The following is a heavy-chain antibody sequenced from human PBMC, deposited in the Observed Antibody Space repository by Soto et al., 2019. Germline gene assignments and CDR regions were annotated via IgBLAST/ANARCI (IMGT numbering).Heavy chain of an antibody. CDR2: IIPNFGTA. Sequence: QVQLVQSGAEVKKPGSSVKVSCKASGGTFSSYAISWVRQAPGQGLEWMGGIIPNFGTANYAQKFQGRVTITADESTSTAYMELSSLRSEDTAVYYCARESPSYGSGSYDAFDIWGQGTMVTVSS. CDR3: ARESPSYGSGSYDAFDI. CDR1: GGTFSSYA. V-gene: IGHV1-69*01. D-gene: IGHD3-10*01. J-gene: IGHJ3*02.